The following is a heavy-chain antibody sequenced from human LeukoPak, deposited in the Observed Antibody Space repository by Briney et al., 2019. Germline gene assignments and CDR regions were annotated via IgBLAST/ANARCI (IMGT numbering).Heavy chain of an antibody. CDR2: ISGSGQTT. D-gene: IGHD1-26*01. Sequence: SGGSLRLSCAASGFTFNRYGMSWVRQAPGKGLECVATISGSGQTTFYAESVKGRFTVIRDNSKNTIYLQMNSLRVEDTAVYFCARDTYSGNYYQYYYYYMDVWGKGTTVTVSS. CDR3: ARDTYSGNYYQYYYYYMDV. V-gene: IGHV3-23*01. J-gene: IGHJ6*03. CDR1: GFTFNRYG.